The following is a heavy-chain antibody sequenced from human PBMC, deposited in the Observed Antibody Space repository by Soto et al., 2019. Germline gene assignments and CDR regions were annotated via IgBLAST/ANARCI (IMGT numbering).Heavy chain of an antibody. CDR1: GDSISGGTYF. Sequence: SETLSLTCSVSGDSISGGTYFWSWVRQAPGKGPEWIGYIDNSGTTLYTPSLKSRVSMSVDTSENQFSLQPTSVTAADTAIYYCARGGRYYYYWGHGTLVTVSS. CDR2: IDNSGTT. J-gene: IGHJ4*01. D-gene: IGHD1-1*01. V-gene: IGHV4-30-4*02. CDR3: ARGGRYYYY.